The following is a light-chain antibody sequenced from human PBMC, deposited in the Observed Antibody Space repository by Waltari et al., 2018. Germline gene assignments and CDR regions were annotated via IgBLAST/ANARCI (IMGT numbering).Light chain of an antibody. CDR3: QQRSNWPA. CDR1: QSVSSY. CDR2: DAS. J-gene: IGKJ5*01. V-gene: IGKV3-11*01. Sequence: EVVLTQSPGTLPLSPGERATLSCMASQSVSSYLSWYQPKPGPAPRLLIYDASNRATGTPARFSGSGAETDFTLTISSLEPEDFAVYYCQQRSNWPAFGQGTRLEIK.